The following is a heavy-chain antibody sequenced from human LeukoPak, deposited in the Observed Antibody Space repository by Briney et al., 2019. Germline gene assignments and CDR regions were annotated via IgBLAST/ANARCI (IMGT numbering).Heavy chain of an antibody. CDR2: IWYDGSNK. V-gene: IGHV3-33*01. CDR1: GFTFSSYG. Sequence: GGSLRLSCAASGFTFSSYGMHWVRQAPGKGLEWVAVIWYDGSNKYYVDSVKGRFTISRDNAKNSLYLQMNSLRAEDTAVYYCARARDLRELRYYFDYWGQGTLVTVSS. CDR3: ARARDLRELRYYFDY. J-gene: IGHJ4*02. D-gene: IGHD1-26*01.